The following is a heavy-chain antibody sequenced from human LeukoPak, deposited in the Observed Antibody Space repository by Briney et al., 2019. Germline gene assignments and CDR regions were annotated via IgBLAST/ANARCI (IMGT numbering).Heavy chain of an antibody. Sequence: GRSLRLSCAASGFTFSSFWMDWVRQVPGQGPVWVSRIGTDGSGTTYADFVKGRFTISRDNAKNTLYLQMNSLRAEDTAVYYCARDKYGGNSNAFDIWGQGTLVSVSS. CDR2: IGTDGSGT. J-gene: IGHJ3*02. V-gene: IGHV3-74*03. CDR3: ARDKYGGNSNAFDI. D-gene: IGHD4-23*01. CDR1: GFTFSSFW.